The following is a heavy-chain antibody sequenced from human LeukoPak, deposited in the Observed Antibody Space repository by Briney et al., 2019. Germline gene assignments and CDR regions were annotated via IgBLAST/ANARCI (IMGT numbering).Heavy chain of an antibody. V-gene: IGHV1-18*01. CDR3: ARDRGIAARYYYYYYGMDV. Sequence: APVKVSCKASGYTFTSYGISWVRQAPGQGLEWMGWISAYNGNTNYAQKLQGRVTMTTDTSTSTAYMELRSLRSDDTAVYYCARDRGIAARYYYYYYGMDVWGQGTTVTVSS. CDR2: ISAYNGNT. D-gene: IGHD6-6*01. CDR1: GYTFTSYG. J-gene: IGHJ6*02.